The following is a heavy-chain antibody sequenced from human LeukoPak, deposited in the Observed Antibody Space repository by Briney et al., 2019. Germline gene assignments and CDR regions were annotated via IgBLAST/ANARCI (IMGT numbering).Heavy chain of an antibody. CDR2: ISGSGGST. Sequence: PGGSLRLSCAASGFTFSSYAMSWVRQAPGKGLEWVSAISGSGGSTYYANSVKGRFTISRDNSKNTLYLQMNSLRAEDTAVYYCAKGSQVAELRFDYWGQGTLVTVSS. J-gene: IGHJ4*02. CDR1: GFTFSSYA. D-gene: IGHD3-16*01. CDR3: AKGSQVAELRFDY. V-gene: IGHV3-23*01.